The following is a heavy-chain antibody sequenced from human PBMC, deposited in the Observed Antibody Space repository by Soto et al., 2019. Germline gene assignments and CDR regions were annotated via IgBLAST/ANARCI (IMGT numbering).Heavy chain of an antibody. J-gene: IGHJ3*02. CDR3: AKATATGGGAFDI. CDR2: ILVSDST. V-gene: IGHV3-23*01. Sequence: GGSLRLSCAASGFICSSYDMSWVRQAPGKGLEWVSTILVSDSTHYEDSVRGQFTIGRDRSKNTVYLQMNSLTAGDTAVYYCAKATATGGGAFDICGQGTMVTVSS. CDR1: GFICSSYD. D-gene: IGHD2-8*02.